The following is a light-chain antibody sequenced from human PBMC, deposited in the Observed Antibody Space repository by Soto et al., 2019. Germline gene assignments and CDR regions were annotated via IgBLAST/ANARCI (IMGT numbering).Light chain of an antibody. CDR1: QRISKS. Sequence: DIQMTQSPSTLSASVGDGVTIACRASQRISKSLAWYQQKPGKAPNLLIYKASILESGVPARFSGSGSGTEFNLTISSLQPDDFATYYCRQYVSYPVTLGGGTKVE. J-gene: IGKJ4*01. CDR3: RQYVSYPVT. CDR2: KAS. V-gene: IGKV1-5*03.